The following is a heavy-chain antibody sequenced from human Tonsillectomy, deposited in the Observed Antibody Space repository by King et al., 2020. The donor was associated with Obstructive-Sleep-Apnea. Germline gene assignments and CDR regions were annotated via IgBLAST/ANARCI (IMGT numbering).Heavy chain of an antibody. CDR1: GYSISSGYY. CDR2: IYHSGST. Sequence: VQLQESGPGLVKPSETLSLTCTVSGYSISSGYYWGWIRQPPGKGLEWIGSIYHSGSTYYNPSLNSRATISVDPSKNQFSLKLSSVTAADTAVYYCARVGYCSSTSCPTPLDYWGQGTLVTVSS. J-gene: IGHJ4*02. V-gene: IGHV4-38-2*02. D-gene: IGHD2-2*01. CDR3: ARVGYCSSTSCPTPLDY.